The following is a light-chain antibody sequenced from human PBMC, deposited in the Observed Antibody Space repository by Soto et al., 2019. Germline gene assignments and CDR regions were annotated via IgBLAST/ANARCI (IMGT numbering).Light chain of an antibody. J-gene: IGKJ1*01. CDR1: QSVSSSY. V-gene: IGKV3-20*01. CDR2: GAS. Sequence: EIVLTQSPGTLSLSPGERATLSCRASQSVSSSYLAWYQQKPGQAPRLLIYGASSRATGILDRFSGSGSGTDFNHTISRLKPEYFAVYYCQQYGSSPLTFGPGTKVEIK. CDR3: QQYGSSPLT.